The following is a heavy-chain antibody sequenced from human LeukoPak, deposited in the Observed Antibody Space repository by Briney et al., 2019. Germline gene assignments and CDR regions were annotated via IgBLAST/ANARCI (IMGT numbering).Heavy chain of an antibody. V-gene: IGHV1-69*01. CDR3: ARDYSGSYYGWFDP. CDR2: IIPIFGTP. J-gene: IGHJ5*02. D-gene: IGHD1-26*01. Sequence: VKVSCKASGGTFSGNGVTWVRQAPGQGLEWMGGIIPIFGTPNCAQKFQGRVAITADESTSTAYMELSSLRYEDTAVYYCARDYSGSYYGWFDPWGQGTLVTVSS. CDR1: GGTFSGNG.